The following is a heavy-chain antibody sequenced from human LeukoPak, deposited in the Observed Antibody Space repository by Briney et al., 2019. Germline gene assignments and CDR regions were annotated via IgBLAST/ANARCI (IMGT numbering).Heavy chain of an antibody. CDR1: GFTFSSYA. Sequence: GGSLRLSCAASGFTFSSYAMSWVRQAPGKGLEWVSAISGSGGSTYYADSVKGRFTISRDNSKNTLYLQMNSLRAEDTAVYYCAKERYSSGWYLNWFDPWGQGTLVTVSS. CDR2: ISGSGGST. V-gene: IGHV3-23*01. CDR3: AKERYSSGWYLNWFDP. D-gene: IGHD6-19*01. J-gene: IGHJ5*02.